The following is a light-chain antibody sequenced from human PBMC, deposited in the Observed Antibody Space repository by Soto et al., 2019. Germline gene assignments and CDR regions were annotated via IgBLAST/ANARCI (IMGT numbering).Light chain of an antibody. CDR2: EVN. J-gene: IGLJ1*01. CDR3: SSYAGSNNFPYV. Sequence: QSVLTQPASVSGSPGQSITISCTGTNSDVGSYNLVSWYQQHPGKAPKLMIYEVNKRPSGVPNRFSGSKSGNTASLTVSGLQAEDEADYYCSSYAGSNNFPYVFGTGTKVTVL. V-gene: IGLV2-8*01. CDR1: NSDVGSYNL.